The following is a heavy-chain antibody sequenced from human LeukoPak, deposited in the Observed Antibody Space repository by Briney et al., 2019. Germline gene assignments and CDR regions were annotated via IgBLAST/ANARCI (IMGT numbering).Heavy chain of an antibody. J-gene: IGHJ4*02. V-gene: IGHV1-8*01. CDR2: MNPNSGNT. CDR3: ATGFYTVVGATWGY. CDR1: GYTFSNYE. Sequence: GASVKVSCKASGYTFSNYEINWVRQSTGQGLEWMGWMNPNSGNTGYAQKFQGRVTMTEDTSTDTAYMELSSLRSEDTAVYYCATGFYTVVGATWGYWGQGTLVTVSS. D-gene: IGHD1-26*01.